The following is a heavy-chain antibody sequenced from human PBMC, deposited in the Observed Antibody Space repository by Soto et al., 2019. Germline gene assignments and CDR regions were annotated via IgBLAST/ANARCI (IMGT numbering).Heavy chain of an antibody. CDR1: GFTFSSYA. J-gene: IGHJ6*02. D-gene: IGHD2-21*02. CDR3: AREETAWPLAYGLDV. CDR2: ISGSGGST. V-gene: IGHV3-23*01. Sequence: LRLSCAASGFTFSSYAMSWVRQAPGKGLEWVSAISGSGGSTYYADSVKGRFTISRDNSKNTLYLQMNSLRAEDTAVYYCAREETAWPLAYGLDVWGQGTTVTVSS.